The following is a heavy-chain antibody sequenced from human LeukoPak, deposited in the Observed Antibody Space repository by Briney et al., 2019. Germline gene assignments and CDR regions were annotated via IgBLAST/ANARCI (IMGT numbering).Heavy chain of an antibody. CDR3: ARPIAGSSSWYVEAFAI. CDR1: GGTFSSYA. V-gene: IGHV1-69*06. D-gene: IGHD6-13*01. Sequence: SVKVSCKASGGTFSSYAISWVRQAPGQGLEWMGGIISIFGTANYAQKFRGRVTITADKSTSTAYMELSSLRSEDTAVYYCARPIAGSSSWYVEAFAIWGQGTMVTVSS. CDR2: IISIFGTA. J-gene: IGHJ3*02.